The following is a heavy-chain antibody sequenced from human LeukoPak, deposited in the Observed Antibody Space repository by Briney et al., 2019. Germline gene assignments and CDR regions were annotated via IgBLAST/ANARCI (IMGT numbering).Heavy chain of an antibody. J-gene: IGHJ4*02. CDR1: GGGIRSYF. Sequence: SETLSLTCTVSGGGIRSYFWTWIRQPPGKGLEWIGHIYYTGSTTYNPSLKGRVSIPLDTSKNQFSLKLSSVTAADTAVYFCARDLGAYGSGSYYGFWGQGSLVAVSS. CDR2: IYYTGST. D-gene: IGHD3-10*01. V-gene: IGHV4-59*01. CDR3: ARDLGAYGSGSYYGF.